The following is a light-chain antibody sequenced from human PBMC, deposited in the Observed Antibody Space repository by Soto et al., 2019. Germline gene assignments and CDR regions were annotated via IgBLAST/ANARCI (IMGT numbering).Light chain of an antibody. CDR1: GGTVASNY. J-gene: IGLJ3*02. V-gene: IGLV6-57*02. CDR3: QSYDTNNRGV. CDR2: EDN. Sequence: NFMLTQPHSVSESPGKTITISCTGSGGTVASNYVQWYQQRPGSAPTTVIYEDNRRPSGVPERFSGSLDSSSNSASLTISGLKAEDEADYYCQSYDTNNRGVFGGGTKVTVL.